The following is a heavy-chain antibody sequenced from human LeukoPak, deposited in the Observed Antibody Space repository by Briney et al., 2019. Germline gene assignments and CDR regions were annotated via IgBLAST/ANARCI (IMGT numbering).Heavy chain of an antibody. CDR3: AKGGGPYCSGGSCDPFDY. D-gene: IGHD2-15*01. CDR2: ISNSGGSA. Sequence: PGGSLRLSCAASGFTFNDYAMSWVRQAPGKGLEWVSVISNSGGSAYYADSVKGRFTISRDNSKNTLYLQVNSLRVEDTAVYYCAKGGGPYCSGGSCDPFDYGGQGTLVTVSS. CDR1: GFTFNDYA. J-gene: IGHJ4*02. V-gene: IGHV3-23*01.